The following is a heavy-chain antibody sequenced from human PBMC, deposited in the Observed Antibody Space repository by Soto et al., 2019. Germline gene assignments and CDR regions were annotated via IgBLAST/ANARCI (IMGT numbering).Heavy chain of an antibody. CDR1: GGSISSYF. V-gene: IGHV4-59*04. CDR2: VPYSGGT. CDR3: SRRATEGFDP. Sequence: PSETLSLTCTVSGGSISSYFYIWVRQPPGKGLEWSASVPYSGGTYYNPSLKSRVNISVDPSKKQFSLKMTSVTDADTAFYDGSRRATEGFDPWGQGNQVTL. J-gene: IGHJ5*02.